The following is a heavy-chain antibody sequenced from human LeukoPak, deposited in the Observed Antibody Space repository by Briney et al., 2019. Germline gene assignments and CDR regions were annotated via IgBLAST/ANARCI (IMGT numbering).Heavy chain of an antibody. D-gene: IGHD3-10*01. CDR3: ARDWAPGSSPLDP. CDR1: GYTFIDYA. Sequence: ASVKVSCKASGYTFIDYAIHWVRQAPGQSLEWVGWISRGNDDTKYSQKFQGRVTITKDTSANTVYMELSSLRFEDTAVYYCARDWAPGSSPLDPWGQGTLVTVSS. V-gene: IGHV1-3*01. CDR2: ISRGNDDT. J-gene: IGHJ5*02.